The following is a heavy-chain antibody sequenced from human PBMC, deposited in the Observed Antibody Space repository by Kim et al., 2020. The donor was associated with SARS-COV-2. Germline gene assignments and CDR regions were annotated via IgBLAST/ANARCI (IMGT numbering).Heavy chain of an antibody. J-gene: IGHJ6*02. V-gene: IGHV1-8*01. D-gene: IGHD6-19*01. Sequence: ASVKVSCKASGYTFTSYDINWVRQATGQGLEWMGWMNPNSGNTGYAQKFQGRVTMTRNTSISTAYMELSSLRSEDTAVYYCARGSYSSGWKHYYYGMDVWGQGTTVTVSS. CDR3: ARGSYSSGWKHYYYGMDV. CDR1: GYTFTSYD. CDR2: MNPNSGNT.